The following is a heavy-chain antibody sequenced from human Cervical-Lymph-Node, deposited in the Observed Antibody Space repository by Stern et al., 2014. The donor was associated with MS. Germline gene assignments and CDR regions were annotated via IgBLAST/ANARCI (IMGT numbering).Heavy chain of an antibody. D-gene: IGHD3-9*01. Sequence: VQLVESGPGLVKPSQTLSLTCTVSGGSISSGSYYWSWIRQPAGKGLEWIGRIYTSGGTNYNPSLKSRVTISVDTSKNQFSLKLSSVTAADTAVYYCARDCRLRYFDNYGMDVWGQGTTVTVSS. CDR1: GGSISSGSYY. CDR2: IYTSGGT. J-gene: IGHJ6*02. CDR3: ARDCRLRYFDNYGMDV. V-gene: IGHV4-61*02.